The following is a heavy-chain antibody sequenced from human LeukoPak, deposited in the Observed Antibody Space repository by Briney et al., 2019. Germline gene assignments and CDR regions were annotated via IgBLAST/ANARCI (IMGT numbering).Heavy chain of an antibody. D-gene: IGHD3-3*01. V-gene: IGHV1-2*06. CDR1: GYTFTGYY. CDR2: INPNSGGT. Sequence: ASVKVSCKASGYTFTGYYMHWVRQAPGQGLEWMGRINPNSGGTNYAQKFQGRVTMTRDTSISTAYMELSRLRSDDTAVYYCARAEPSIFGVVISYYYYMDVWGKGTTVTDSS. J-gene: IGHJ6*03. CDR3: ARAEPSIFGVVISYYYYMDV.